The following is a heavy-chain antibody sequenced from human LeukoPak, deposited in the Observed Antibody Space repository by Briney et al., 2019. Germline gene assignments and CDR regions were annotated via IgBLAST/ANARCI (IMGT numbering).Heavy chain of an antibody. V-gene: IGHV4-59*08. J-gene: IGHJ3*02. CDR1: GGSISSYY. CDR2: IYYSGST. CDR3: ARHGEVGANDAFDI. Sequence: SETLSLTCTVSGGSISSYYWSWIRQPPGKGLEWIGYIYYSGSTNYNPSLKSRVTISVDTFKNQVSLKVSSVTAADTAVYHCARHGEVGANDAFDIWGQGTMATVSS. D-gene: IGHD1-26*01.